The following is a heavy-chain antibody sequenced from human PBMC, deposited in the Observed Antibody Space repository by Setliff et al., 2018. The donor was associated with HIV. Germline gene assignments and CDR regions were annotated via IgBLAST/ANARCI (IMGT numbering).Heavy chain of an antibody. CDR3: AAASSWDPLLDY. CDR1: GGSFSGYY. J-gene: IGHJ4*02. V-gene: IGHV4-34*01. Sequence: SETLSLTCAVYGGSFSGYYWSWIRQPPGKGLEWIGEINHSGSTNYNPSLKSRVTISVDTSMDQFSLKVNSVTAADTAVYYCAAASSWDPLLDYWGQGTLVTVSS. CDR2: INHSGST. D-gene: IGHD6-13*01.